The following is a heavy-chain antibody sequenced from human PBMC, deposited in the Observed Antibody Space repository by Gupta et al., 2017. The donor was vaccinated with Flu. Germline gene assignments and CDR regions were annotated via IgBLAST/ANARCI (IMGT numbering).Heavy chain of an antibody. D-gene: IGHD1-1*01. J-gene: IGHJ3*02. V-gene: IGHV3-9*01. CDR2: ISWNSGAI. Sequence: PGKGLEWVSGISWNSGAIGYSDSVKGRFTISRDNAKNSLYLQMNILRPEDTALYYCVKDIGEYIGNLGAFDIWGQGTMVTVSS. CDR3: VKDIGEYIGNLGAFDI.